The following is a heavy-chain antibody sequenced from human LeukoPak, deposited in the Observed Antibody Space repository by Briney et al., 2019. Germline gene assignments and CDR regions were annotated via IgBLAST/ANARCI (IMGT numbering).Heavy chain of an antibody. J-gene: IGHJ4*02. CDR1: GFTFSDYY. D-gene: IGHD6-13*01. CDR2: ISSSGSTI. CDR3: ARDSIAAAGTGLDY. V-gene: IGHV3-11*01. Sequence: PGGSLRLSCAASGFTFSDYYMSWIRQAPGKGLEWVSYISSSGSTIYYADSVKGRFTISRDNSKNTLYLQMNSLRAEDTAVYYCARDSIAAAGTGLDYWGQGTLVTVSS.